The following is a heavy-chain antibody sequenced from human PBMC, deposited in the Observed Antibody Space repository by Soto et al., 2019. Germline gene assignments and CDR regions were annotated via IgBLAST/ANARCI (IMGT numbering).Heavy chain of an antibody. CDR3: ARATWDILTGYYNHWFDP. J-gene: IGHJ5*02. CDR2: IYHSGSA. Sequence: SETLSLTCTVSGDSFTSYYWSWIRQPPGKGLEWIGYIYHSGSANYNPSLKSRVTISVDTSKNQFSLKLSSVTAADTAVYYCARATWDILTGYYNHWFDPWGQGTLVTVSS. D-gene: IGHD3-9*01. CDR1: GDSFTSYY. V-gene: IGHV4-59*01.